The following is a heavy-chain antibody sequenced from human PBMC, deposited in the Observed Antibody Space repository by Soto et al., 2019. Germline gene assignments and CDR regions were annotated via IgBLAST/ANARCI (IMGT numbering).Heavy chain of an antibody. J-gene: IGHJ6*02. CDR1: GFSFEDYA. CDR3: AKDKGGDSSWDYGMDV. V-gene: IGHV3-9*01. Sequence: GGSLRLSCAASGFSFEDYAMHWVRQGPGKGLEWVSGVAWNSGSIDYADSVKGRFTISRDNAKNSLYLQMNSLRAEDTALYYCAKDKGGDSSWDYGMDVWGQGTTVTVSS. D-gene: IGHD4-17*01. CDR2: VAWNSGSI.